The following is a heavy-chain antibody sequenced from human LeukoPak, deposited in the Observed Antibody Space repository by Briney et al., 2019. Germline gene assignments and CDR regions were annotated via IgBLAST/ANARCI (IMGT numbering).Heavy chain of an antibody. CDR3: ARGHYNYGLGSYYFSS. J-gene: IGHJ4*02. Sequence: SETLSLTCIVSGGSISSGDFYWSWIRQPPGKELDWIGYIYYSGSTYSNPSLKSRVTISVDTSKNQFSLRLNSVTAADAAVYYCARGHYNYGLGSYYFSSWGQGTPVTVSS. V-gene: IGHV4-30-4*01. CDR1: GGSISSGDFY. CDR2: IYYSGST. D-gene: IGHD3-10*01.